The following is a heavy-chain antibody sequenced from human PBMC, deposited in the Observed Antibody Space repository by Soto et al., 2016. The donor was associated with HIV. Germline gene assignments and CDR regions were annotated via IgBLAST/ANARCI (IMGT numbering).Heavy chain of an antibody. CDR2: IYYSGTA. D-gene: IGHD2-21*01. CDR1: GGSISSCEYY. J-gene: IGHJ2*01. V-gene: IGHV4-31*03. Sequence: QVHLQESGSGLVKPSQTLSLTCNVSGGSISSCEYYWSWIRQHPGKGLEWIGHIYYSGTAHYNPSLKSRIVMSVDTSKNQFSLKLGSVTAADTAIYYCXRVDTCGXDCYDLRSYWHLDLWGRGTLVTVSS. CDR3: XRVDTCGXDCYDLRSYWHLDL.